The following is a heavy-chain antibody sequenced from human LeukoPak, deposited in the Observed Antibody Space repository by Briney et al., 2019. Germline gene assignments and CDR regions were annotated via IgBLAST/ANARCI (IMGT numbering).Heavy chain of an antibody. CDR1: DGSISGYY. Sequence: SETLSLTCTVSDGSISGYYWSWIRQPPGKGLEWIGYIYYSGGTNYNPSLKSRVTISIDTSKSQFSLNLNSVTAADTSVYYCARGGRAFDVWGQGTLISVSP. CDR2: IYYSGGT. J-gene: IGHJ3*01. CDR3: ARGGRAFDV. V-gene: IGHV4-59*12.